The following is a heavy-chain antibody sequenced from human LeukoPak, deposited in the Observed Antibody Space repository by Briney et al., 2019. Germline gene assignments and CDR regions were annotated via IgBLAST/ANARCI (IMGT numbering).Heavy chain of an antibody. CDR2: IKQDGSEK. D-gene: IGHD2-2*01. CDR3: ARLKYHHDY. V-gene: IGHV3-7*01. Sequence: PGGSLRLSCTASGFTFSTYGMSWVRQAPGKGLEWVANIKQDGSEKYYVDSVKGRFTISRDNAKNSLYLQMNSLRAEDTAVYYCARLKYHHDYWGQGTLVTVSS. CDR1: GFTFSTYG. J-gene: IGHJ4*02.